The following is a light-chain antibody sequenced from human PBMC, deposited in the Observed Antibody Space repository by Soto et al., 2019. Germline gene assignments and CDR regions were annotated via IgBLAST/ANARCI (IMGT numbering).Light chain of an antibody. Sequence: QPVLTQSSSASASLGSSVKLTCTLSSGHSRNIIAWHQQQPGKAPRYLMKLEGSGSYNKGSGVPDRVSGSTSGADRYLTISNLQSEDEGDYYCETWDTNTRVFGGGTKLTVL. CDR3: ETWDTNTRV. CDR1: SGHSRNI. J-gene: IGLJ2*01. V-gene: IGLV4-60*03. CDR2: LEGSGSY.